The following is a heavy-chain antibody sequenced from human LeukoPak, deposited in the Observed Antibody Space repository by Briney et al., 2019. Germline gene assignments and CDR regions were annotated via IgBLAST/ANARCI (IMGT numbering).Heavy chain of an antibody. CDR2: IYYSGST. Sequence: PSQTLSLTCTVSGGSISSSSYYWGWIRQPPGKGLEWIGSIYYSGSTYYNPSLKSRVTISVDTSKNQFSLKLSSVTAADTAVYYCARASYDSSGYYPFDYWGQGTLVTVSS. CDR3: ARASYDSSGYYPFDY. J-gene: IGHJ4*02. V-gene: IGHV4-39*01. CDR1: GGSISSSSYY. D-gene: IGHD3-22*01.